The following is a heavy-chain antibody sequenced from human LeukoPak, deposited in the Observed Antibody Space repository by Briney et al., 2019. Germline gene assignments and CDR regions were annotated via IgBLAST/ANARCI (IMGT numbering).Heavy chain of an antibody. Sequence: GGSLRLSCADSGFTFISNYMHWVRQAQGKGLVWVSRINIDGSDTTYADFVKGRFPIPRANAKNKLYLEMNSLSAEDTAVYSSERALRSPGDPVLDYWGQGARVTVSS. D-gene: IGHD3-16*01. J-gene: IGHJ4*02. CDR1: GFTFISNY. CDR3: ERALRSPGDPVLDY. CDR2: INIDGSDT. V-gene: IGHV3-74*03.